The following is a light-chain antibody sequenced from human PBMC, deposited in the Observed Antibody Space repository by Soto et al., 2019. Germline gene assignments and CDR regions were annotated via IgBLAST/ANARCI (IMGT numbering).Light chain of an antibody. Sequence: QSVLTQPPSVSGAPGQRVTISCTGSSSNIGAGYDVHWYQQLPGTAPKLLIYGNSNRPSGLPDRFSGSKSGTSASLAITGLQADDEADYYCHSYDSGLSGSRVFGTGTKLTVL. CDR2: GNS. CDR3: HSYDSGLSGSRV. CDR1: SSNIGAGYD. V-gene: IGLV1-40*01. J-gene: IGLJ1*01.